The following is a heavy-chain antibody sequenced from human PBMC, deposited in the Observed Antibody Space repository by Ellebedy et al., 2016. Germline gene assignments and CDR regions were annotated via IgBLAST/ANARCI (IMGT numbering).Heavy chain of an antibody. V-gene: IGHV3-11*01. CDR3: AREAVGGRYFDL. CDR2: ISSRDSP. Sequence: GGSLRLXXAGSGFSFSNNYMAWIRQAPGQGLEWVAYISSRDSPDYAASVKGRFTISRDNTKNSFDLQMNSLRVEDTAVYYCAREAVGGRYFDLWGRGTPVTVSS. D-gene: IGHD1-26*01. J-gene: IGHJ2*01. CDR1: GFSFSNNY.